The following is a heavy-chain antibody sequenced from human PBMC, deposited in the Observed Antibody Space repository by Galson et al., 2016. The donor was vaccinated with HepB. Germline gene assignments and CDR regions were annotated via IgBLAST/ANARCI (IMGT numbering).Heavy chain of an antibody. D-gene: IGHD1-26*01. CDR1: GGSVTSGPNY. V-gene: IGHV4-61*01. CDR3: ARSFKGAH. CDR2: ITYSGNT. Sequence: ETLSLTCTVSGGSVTSGPNYWSWVRQPPGKGLEWIGYITYSGNTLYTPSLKSRVTTSVDTAKNQIPLKVNSVTAADTAVYYCARSFKGAHWGQGTLVTVSS. J-gene: IGHJ4*02.